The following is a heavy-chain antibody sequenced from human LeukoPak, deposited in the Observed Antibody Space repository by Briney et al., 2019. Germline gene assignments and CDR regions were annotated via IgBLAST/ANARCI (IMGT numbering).Heavy chain of an antibody. Sequence: SVKVSCKASGGTFSSYTISWVRQAPGQGLEWMGRIIPILGIANYAQKFQGRVTITADKSTSTAYMELSSLRSEDTAVYYCARSVGATLYYFDYWCQGTLVTVSS. CDR3: ARSVGATLYYFDY. J-gene: IGHJ4*02. CDR2: IIPILGIA. D-gene: IGHD1-26*01. CDR1: GGTFSSYT. V-gene: IGHV1-69*02.